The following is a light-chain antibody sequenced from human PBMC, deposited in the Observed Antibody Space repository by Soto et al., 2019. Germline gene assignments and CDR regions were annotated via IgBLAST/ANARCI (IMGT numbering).Light chain of an antibody. CDR3: SARDDILSCGV. J-gene: IGLJ3*02. CDR2: RSD. CDR1: SSNIGSNH. Sequence: QSVLTQPPSASGTPGPRVTISCSGRSSNIGSNHVYWYQQFPGMAPKLLMYRSDQRPTGVPDRFSGSKSGTSASLAISGLRSDDEADYYCSARDDILSCGVFGGGTKLTVL. V-gene: IGLV1-47*01.